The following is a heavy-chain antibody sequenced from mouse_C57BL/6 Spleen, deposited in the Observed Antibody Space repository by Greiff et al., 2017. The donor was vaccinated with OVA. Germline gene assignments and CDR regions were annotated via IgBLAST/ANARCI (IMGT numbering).Heavy chain of an antibody. J-gene: IGHJ2*01. CDR3: ARGDYYGSSYFDY. CDR2: FHPYNDDT. CDR1: GYTFTTYP. D-gene: IGHD1-1*01. Sequence: QVQLQQSGAELVRPGASVTLSCKASGYTFTTYPIEWMKQNHGKSLEWIGNFHPYNDDTKYNEKFKGKATLTVEKSSSTVYLELSRLTSDDSAVYYCARGDYYGSSYFDYWGQGTTLTVSS. V-gene: IGHV1-47*01.